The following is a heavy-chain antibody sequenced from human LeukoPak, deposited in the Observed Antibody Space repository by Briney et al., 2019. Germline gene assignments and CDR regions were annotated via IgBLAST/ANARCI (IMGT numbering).Heavy chain of an antibody. Sequence: SETLSLTCTVSGGSISSSSYYWGWIRQPPGKGLEWIGSNYYSGSTYYNPSLKSRVTISVDTSKNQFSLKLSSVTAADTAVYYCASASGTFDPWGQGTLVTVSS. J-gene: IGHJ5*02. D-gene: IGHD3-10*01. CDR3: ASASGTFDP. CDR2: NYYSGST. CDR1: GGSISSSSYY. V-gene: IGHV4-39*07.